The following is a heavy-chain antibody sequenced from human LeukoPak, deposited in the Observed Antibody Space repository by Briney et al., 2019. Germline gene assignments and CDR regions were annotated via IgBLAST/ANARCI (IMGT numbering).Heavy chain of an antibody. V-gene: IGHV1-8*01. CDR1: GYTFTSYD. D-gene: IGHD3-10*01. Sequence: ASVKVSCKASGYTFTSYDINWVRQATGQGLEWMGWMNPNSGNSGYAQRFQGRVTMTRNTSISTAYMELSSLRSEDTAVYYCARHPPRFGELFSLNYYYYGMDVWGQGTTVTVSS. J-gene: IGHJ6*02. CDR3: ARHPPRFGELFSLNYYYYGMDV. CDR2: MNPNSGNS.